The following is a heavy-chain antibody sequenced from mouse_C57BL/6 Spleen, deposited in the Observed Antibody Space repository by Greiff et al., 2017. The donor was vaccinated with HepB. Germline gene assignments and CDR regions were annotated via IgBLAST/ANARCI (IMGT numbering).Heavy chain of an antibody. CDR1: GFTFSSYA. D-gene: IGHD2-3*01. CDR2: ISDGGSYT. Sequence: EVQLVESGGGLVKPGGSLKLSCAASGFTFSSYAMSWVRQTPEKRLEWVATISDGGSYTYYPDNVKGRFTISRDNAKNNLYLQMSHLKSEDTAMYYCARDPDGFAWFAYWGQVTLVTVSA. CDR3: ARDPDGFAWFAY. J-gene: IGHJ3*01. V-gene: IGHV5-4*01.